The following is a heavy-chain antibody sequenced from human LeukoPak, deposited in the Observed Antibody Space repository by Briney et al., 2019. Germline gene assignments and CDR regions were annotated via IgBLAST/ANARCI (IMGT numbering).Heavy chain of an antibody. V-gene: IGHV3-7*01. CDR2: RNQGGRVK. Sequence: PGGSLRLSCVASGFSFPNYWMSWVRQAPEKGLEWVANRNQGGRVKQYVDSMKGRFTISRDNAKNSLYLQMNSLRAEDTAVYYCARDRDDGGFEYWGQGTLVTVSS. CDR1: GFSFPNYW. CDR3: ARDRDDGGFEY. D-gene: IGHD4-23*01. J-gene: IGHJ4*02.